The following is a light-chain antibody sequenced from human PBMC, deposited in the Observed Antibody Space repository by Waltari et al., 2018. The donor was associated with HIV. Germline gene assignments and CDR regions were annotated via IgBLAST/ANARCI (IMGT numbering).Light chain of an antibody. CDR3: QSFDANNHWV. CDR1: SGSIASNY. V-gene: IGLV6-57*03. J-gene: IGLJ3*02. CDR2: EDY. Sequence: FMLTQPHSVSESPGQTVTISCTRSSGSIASNYVPWFQQRPGNAPTTILYEDYQRPSGVPDRFSGTIVKSSNSASLTISGVKTEDEADYYCQSFDANNHWVFGGGTRLTVL.